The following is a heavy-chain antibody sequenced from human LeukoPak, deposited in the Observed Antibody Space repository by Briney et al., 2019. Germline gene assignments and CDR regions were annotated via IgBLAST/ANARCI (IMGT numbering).Heavy chain of an antibody. Sequence: GASVKVSYKACVGTFSSYAISWVRQAPGQGLEWMGRIIPIFGTANYAQKFQGRVTITTDESTSTAYMELSSLRSEDTAVYYCALTGYYDSSGYYYYPPFDYWGQGTLVTVSS. CDR3: ALTGYYDSSGYYYYPPFDY. CDR1: VGTFSSYA. CDR2: IIPIFGTA. D-gene: IGHD3-22*01. J-gene: IGHJ4*02. V-gene: IGHV1-69*05.